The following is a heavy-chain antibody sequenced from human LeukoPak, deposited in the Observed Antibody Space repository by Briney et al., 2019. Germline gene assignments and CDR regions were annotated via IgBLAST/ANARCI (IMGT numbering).Heavy chain of an antibody. Sequence: GGSLRLSCAASGFTFSSYWMHWVRQAPGKGLVWVSPINSDGSSTSYADSVKGRFTISRDNAKNTLYLQMNSLRAEDTAVYYCASSRWYCGGDCYSSLGYWGQGTLVTVSS. D-gene: IGHD2-21*02. CDR2: INSDGSST. CDR3: ASSRWYCGGDCYSSLGY. CDR1: GFTFSSYW. J-gene: IGHJ4*02. V-gene: IGHV3-74*01.